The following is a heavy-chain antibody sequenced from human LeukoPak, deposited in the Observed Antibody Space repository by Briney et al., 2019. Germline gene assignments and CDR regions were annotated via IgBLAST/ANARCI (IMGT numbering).Heavy chain of an antibody. CDR2: INPNSGGT. V-gene: IGHV1-2*02. CDR1: GYTFTGYY. CDR3: ARVRILRFLEWSPSRSFDI. J-gene: IGHJ3*02. D-gene: IGHD3-3*01. Sequence: ASVKVSCKASGYTFTGYYMHWVRQAPGQGLEWMGWINPNSGGTNYAQKFQGRVTMTRDTSISTAYMELGRLRSDDTAVYYCARVRILRFLEWSPSRSFDIWGQGTMVTVSS.